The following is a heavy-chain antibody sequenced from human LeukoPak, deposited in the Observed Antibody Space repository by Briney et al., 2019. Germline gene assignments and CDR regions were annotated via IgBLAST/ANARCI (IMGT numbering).Heavy chain of an antibody. J-gene: IGHJ4*02. V-gene: IGHV5-51*01. CDR2: IYPGDSDT. CDR1: GSGFTSYW. D-gene: IGHD2-15*01. CDR3: ARIYCSGGSCFSYYFDY. Sequence: GESLQISCKGSGSGFTSYWIGWVRPMPGKGLEWMGIIYPGDSDTRYSPSFQGQVTISADKSISTAYLQWSSLKASDTAMYYCARIYCSGGSCFSYYFDYWGQGTLVTVSS.